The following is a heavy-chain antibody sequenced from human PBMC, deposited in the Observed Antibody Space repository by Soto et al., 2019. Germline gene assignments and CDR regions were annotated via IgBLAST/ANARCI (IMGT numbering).Heavy chain of an antibody. J-gene: IGHJ4*02. CDR2: IYYSGST. CDR1: GGSISSGDYY. CDR3: ARDRVYSNYWGEPRDRGFDY. D-gene: IGHD4-4*01. V-gene: IGHV4-30-4*01. Sequence: QVQLQESGPGLVKPSQTLSLTCTVSGGSISSGDYYWSWIRQPPGKGLEWIGYIYYSGSTYYNPSLKSRVTISVDTSKTQFSLKLSSVTAADTAVYYCARDRVYSNYWGEPRDRGFDYWGQGTLVTVSS.